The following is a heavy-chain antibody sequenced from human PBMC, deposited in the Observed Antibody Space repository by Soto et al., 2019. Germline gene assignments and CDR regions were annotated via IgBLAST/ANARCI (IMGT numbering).Heavy chain of an antibody. CDR3: ARDDSSGYNFFDY. J-gene: IGHJ4*02. CDR2: ISSSSSTI. V-gene: IGHV3-48*02. D-gene: IGHD3-22*01. Sequence: RLSCAASGFTFTSYSMNWVRQTPGKGLEWVSYISSSSSTIYYADSVKGRFTISRDNAKNSLYLQMNSLRDEDTAVYYCARDDSSGYNFFDYWGQGTQVTVSS. CDR1: GFTFTSYS.